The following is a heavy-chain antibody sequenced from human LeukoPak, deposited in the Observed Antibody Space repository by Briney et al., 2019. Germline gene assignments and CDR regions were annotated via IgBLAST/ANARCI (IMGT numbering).Heavy chain of an antibody. Sequence: ASVKVSCKASGYTFTGYYMHWVRQAPGQGLEWMGRINPNSGGTNYAQKFQGRVTTTRDTSISTAYMELSRLRSDDTAVYYCARDGCTNDVCHWFDPWGQGTLVTVSS. CDR1: GYTFTGYY. D-gene: IGHD2-8*01. CDR3: ARDGCTNDVCHWFDP. J-gene: IGHJ5*02. V-gene: IGHV1-2*06. CDR2: INPNSGGT.